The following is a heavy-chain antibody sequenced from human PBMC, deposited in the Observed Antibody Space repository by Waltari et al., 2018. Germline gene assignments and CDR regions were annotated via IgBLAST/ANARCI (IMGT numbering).Heavy chain of an antibody. Sequence: QLQLQESGPGLVKPSGTLSLSCAVSGDSVGSAYWWSWVRQSPRKGLEWIGQVHGSGRTNYNPSFASRVTISIDTSNNQFSLKVTSATAADTAVYYCARDRGRGLYLDTWGPGTLVTVSP. V-gene: IGHV4-4*02. CDR1: GDSVGSAYW. CDR3: ARDRGRGLYLDT. J-gene: IGHJ5*02. CDR2: VHGSGRT. D-gene: IGHD2-15*01.